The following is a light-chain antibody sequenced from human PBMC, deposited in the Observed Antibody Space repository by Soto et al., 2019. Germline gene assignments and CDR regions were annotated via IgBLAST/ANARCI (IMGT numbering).Light chain of an antibody. Sequence: NFMLTQPNSLSESPGKTVTISCTRSSGSIASNYVQWYQQRPGSAPTTVIYEDNQRPSGVPDRFSGSIDSSSNSASLTISGLKTEDEADYYCQSYDSSNWVFGGGTKLTVL. CDR3: QSYDSSNWV. CDR1: SGSIASNY. CDR2: EDN. J-gene: IGLJ3*02. V-gene: IGLV6-57*04.